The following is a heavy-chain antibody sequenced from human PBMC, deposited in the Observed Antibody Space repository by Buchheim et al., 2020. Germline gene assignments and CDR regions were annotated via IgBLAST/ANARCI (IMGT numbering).Heavy chain of an antibody. J-gene: IGHJ5*02. CDR3: ARTKAPDSSGYYLEGWFDP. V-gene: IGHV4-30-4*01. D-gene: IGHD3-22*01. CDR1: GGSISSGDYY. CDR2: IHYSGST. Sequence: QVQLQESGPGLVKPSQTLSLTCTVSGGSISSGDYYWSWIRQPPGKGLEWIGYIHYSGSTHYNPSLKSRVTISVDTSKNQFSLKLSSVTAADTAVYYCARTKAPDSSGYYLEGWFDPWGQGTL.